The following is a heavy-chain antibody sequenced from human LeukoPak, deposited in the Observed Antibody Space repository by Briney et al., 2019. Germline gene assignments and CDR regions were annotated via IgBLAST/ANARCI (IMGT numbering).Heavy chain of an antibody. CDR3: ARDLGSLLDYGGIHFDY. J-gene: IGHJ4*02. CDR2: IWYDGSNK. CDR1: GFTFSSYG. V-gene: IGHV3-33*01. D-gene: IGHD4-23*01. Sequence: GGSLRLSCAASGFTFSSYGMHWVRQAPGKGLEWVAVIWYDGSNKYYADSVKGRFTISRDNSKNTLYLQMNSLRAEDTAVYYCARDLGSLLDYGGIHFDYWGQGTLVTVSS.